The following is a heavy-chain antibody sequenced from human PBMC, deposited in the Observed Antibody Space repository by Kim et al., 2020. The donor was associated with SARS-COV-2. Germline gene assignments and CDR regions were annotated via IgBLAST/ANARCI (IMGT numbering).Heavy chain of an antibody. Sequence: GGSLRLSCAASGFTFSSSAMGWVRQAPGKGPDWVSAISSSGDNTYYADSVKGRFTISRDNSRNTVFLQVSSLRADDTAIYYCVKCQGTVAVPQVWGQGTLVNVSS. D-gene: IGHD2-15*01. CDR1: GFTFSSSA. CDR2: ISSSGDNT. V-gene: IGHV3-23*01. J-gene: IGHJ4*02. CDR3: VKCQGTVAVPQV.